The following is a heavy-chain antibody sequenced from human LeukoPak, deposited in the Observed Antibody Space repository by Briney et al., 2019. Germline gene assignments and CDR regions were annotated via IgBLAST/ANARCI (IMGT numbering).Heavy chain of an antibody. D-gene: IGHD1-26*01. V-gene: IGHV5-51*01. Sequence: PGESLKISCKGSGYSFSNYYIDCVRQMPGKGLEWMGVMYPGGSDIRYSPSFQGQVTISADKSIDTAYLQWSSLKASDSAMYYCASRTGSYYPFDSWGQGTLVTVSS. J-gene: IGHJ4*02. CDR1: GYSFSNYY. CDR2: MYPGGSDI. CDR3: ASRTGSYYPFDS.